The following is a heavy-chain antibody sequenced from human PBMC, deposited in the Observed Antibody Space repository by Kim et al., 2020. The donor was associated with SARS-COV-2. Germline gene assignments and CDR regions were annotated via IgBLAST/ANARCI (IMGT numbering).Heavy chain of an antibody. Sequence: SETLSLTCTVSGGSISSYYCSWSRPPPAKGLGLGGYMYYTESTNYNPSLKSQGTISVDTSKRQFSLTLNSVTAADPAVSYCASLKASHGILSGSPPDYY. V-gene: IGHV4-59*08. CDR1: GGSISSYY. J-gene: IGHJ6*01. D-gene: IGHD3-9*01. CDR2: MYYTEST. CDR3: ASLKASHGILSGSPPDYY.